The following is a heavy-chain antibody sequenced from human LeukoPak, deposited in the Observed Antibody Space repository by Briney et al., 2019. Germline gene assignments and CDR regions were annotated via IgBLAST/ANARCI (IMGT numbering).Heavy chain of an antibody. CDR1: GYSFSSYS. D-gene: IGHD3-22*01. CDR2: MNPNSGNT. Sequence: ASVKVSCKASGYSFSSYSISWVRQATGQGLEWMGWMNPNSGNTGYAQKFQGRVTMTRNTSISTAYMELSSLRSEDTAVYYCARVNFHYDSSGYSRLFDYWGQGTLVTVSS. J-gene: IGHJ4*02. V-gene: IGHV1-8*02. CDR3: ARVNFHYDSSGYSRLFDY.